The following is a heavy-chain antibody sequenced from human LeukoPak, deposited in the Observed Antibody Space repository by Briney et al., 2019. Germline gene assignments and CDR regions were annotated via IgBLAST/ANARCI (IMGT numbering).Heavy chain of an antibody. V-gene: IGHV4-59*08. D-gene: IGHD2-8*02. Sequence: SETLSLTCTVSGGSISSYYWSWIRQPPGKGLEWIGNIYDSGSTNYNPSLKSRVIISLDTSKNQFSLKLNSVTAADTAVYYCARTLLGRLFDYWGQGTLVTVSS. J-gene: IGHJ4*02. CDR1: GGSISSYY. CDR2: IYDSGST. CDR3: ARTLLGRLFDY.